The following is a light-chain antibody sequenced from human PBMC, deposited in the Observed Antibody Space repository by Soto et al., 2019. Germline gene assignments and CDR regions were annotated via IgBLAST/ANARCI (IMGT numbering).Light chain of an antibody. V-gene: IGKV3-15*01. J-gene: IGKJ3*01. CDR2: GAS. CDR3: QQYKNWPLFT. Sequence: EIVMTQSPATLSVSPGERATLSCRASQSVSTKLAWYRHKPGQAPRLLIYGASTRATGIPVRFSGSGSGTEFTLTINSLQSEDFAVYYCQQYKNWPLFTFGPGTTVDIK. CDR1: QSVSTK.